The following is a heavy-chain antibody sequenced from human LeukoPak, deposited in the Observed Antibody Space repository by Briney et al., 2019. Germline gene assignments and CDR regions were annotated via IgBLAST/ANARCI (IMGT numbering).Heavy chain of an antibody. Sequence: ASVRVSCKASGYTFTAYYLHWVRQAPGQGLEWMGWISAYNGNTNYAQKLQGRVTMTTDTSTSTAYMELRSLRSDDTAVYYCAALELRGAFDIWGQGTMVTVSS. CDR3: AALELRGAFDI. V-gene: IGHV1-18*04. CDR2: ISAYNGNT. CDR1: GYTFTAYY. D-gene: IGHD1-26*01. J-gene: IGHJ3*02.